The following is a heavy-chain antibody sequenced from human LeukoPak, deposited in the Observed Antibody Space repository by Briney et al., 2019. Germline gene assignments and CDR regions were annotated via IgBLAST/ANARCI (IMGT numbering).Heavy chain of an antibody. V-gene: IGHV4-59*01. D-gene: IGHD6-6*01. Sequence: SETLSLTCTVSGDSISTYYWSWVRQPPGEGLEWIGYIFYSGSTNYNPSLKSRVTMSVDTPKNQFSLKLSSVTAADTAVYYCARGGSSSSLGRLDYWGQGALVTVSS. CDR3: ARGGSSSSLGRLDY. CDR2: IFYSGST. CDR1: GDSISTYY. J-gene: IGHJ4*02.